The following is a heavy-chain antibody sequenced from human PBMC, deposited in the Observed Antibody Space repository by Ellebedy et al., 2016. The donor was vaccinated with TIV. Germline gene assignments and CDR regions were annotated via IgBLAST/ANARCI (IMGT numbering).Heavy chain of an antibody. CDR1: GFSLSNARMG. D-gene: IGHD3-22*01. V-gene: IGHV2-26*01. J-gene: IGHJ4*02. CDR3: ARMYYYDSSGYPQYYFDY. Sequence: SGPTLVKPTETLTLTCTVSGFSLSNARMGVSWIRQPPGKAPEWLAHIFSNDEKSYSTSLKSRLTISKDTSKSQVVLTMTNMDPVDTATYYCARMYYYDSSGYPQYYFDYWGQGTLVTVSS. CDR2: IFSNDEK.